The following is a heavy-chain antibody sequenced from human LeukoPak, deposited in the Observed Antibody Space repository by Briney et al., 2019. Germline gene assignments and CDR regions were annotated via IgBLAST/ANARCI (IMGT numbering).Heavy chain of an antibody. V-gene: IGHV3-30-3*01. CDR1: GFTFSSYA. CDR2: ISYDGSNK. Sequence: PGGSLRLSCAASGFTFSSYAMHWVRQAPGKGLEWVAVISYDGSNKYYADSVKGRFTISRDNAKNSLYLQMNNLRAEDTAVYYCARDIFDYNWYFDYWGQGTLVTVSS. D-gene: IGHD1-20*01. CDR3: ARDIFDYNWYFDY. J-gene: IGHJ4*02.